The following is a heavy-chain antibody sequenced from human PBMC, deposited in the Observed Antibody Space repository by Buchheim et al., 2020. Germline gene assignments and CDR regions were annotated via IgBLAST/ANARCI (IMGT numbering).Heavy chain of an antibody. Sequence: EVQLVESGGGLVQPGGSLTLSCAASGFTFSTYSMNWVRQAPGKGLEWVSYISSSGNTIYYADSVKGRFTIARDTAKNSLYLQMDSVRAEDTAGYYCARDGESGSYPAGWFDPWGQGTL. J-gene: IGHJ5*02. V-gene: IGHV3-48*01. D-gene: IGHD1-26*01. CDR3: ARDGESGSYPAGWFDP. CDR2: ISSSGNTI. CDR1: GFTFSTYS.